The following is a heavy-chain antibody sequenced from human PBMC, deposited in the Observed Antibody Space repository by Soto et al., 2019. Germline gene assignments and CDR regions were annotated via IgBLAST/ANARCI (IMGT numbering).Heavy chain of an antibody. D-gene: IGHD2-15*01. Sequence: ESGGGLVKPGGSLRLSCAASGFTFSSYSMNWVRQAPGKGLEWVSSISSSSSYIYYADSVKGRFTISRDNAKNSLYLQMNSLRAEDTAVYYCARDWRSGGSKAYYYYYGMDVWGQGTTVTVSS. CDR2: ISSSSSYI. CDR1: GFTFSSYS. CDR3: ARDWRSGGSKAYYYYYGMDV. J-gene: IGHJ6*02. V-gene: IGHV3-21*01.